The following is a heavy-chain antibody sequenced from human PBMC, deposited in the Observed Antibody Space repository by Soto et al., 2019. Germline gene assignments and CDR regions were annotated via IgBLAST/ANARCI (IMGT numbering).Heavy chain of an antibody. CDR2: INHSGST. V-gene: IGHV4-34*01. CDR1: GGSFSGYY. Sequence: PSETLSLTCAVYGGSFSGYYWSWIRQPPGKGLEWIGEINHSGSTNYNPSLKSRVTISVDTSKNQFSLKLSSVTTADTAVYYCERGRDFAVNRSFDPWGQGTLVTVSS. J-gene: IGHJ5*02. CDR3: ERGRDFAVNRSFDP.